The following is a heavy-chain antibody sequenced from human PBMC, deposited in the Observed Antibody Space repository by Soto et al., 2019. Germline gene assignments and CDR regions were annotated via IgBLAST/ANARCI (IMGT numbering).Heavy chain of an antibody. CDR2: INPNSGGT. V-gene: IGHV1-2*04. CDR1: GYTFTGYY. CDR3: ARERGYSYGYYYYGMDV. D-gene: IGHD5-18*01. Sequence: ASVKVSCKTSGYTFTGYYMHWVRQAPGQGLEWMGWINPNSGGTNYAQKFQGWVTMTRDTSISTAYMELSRLRSDDTAVYYCARERGYSYGYYYYGMDVWGQGTTVTVSS. J-gene: IGHJ6*02.